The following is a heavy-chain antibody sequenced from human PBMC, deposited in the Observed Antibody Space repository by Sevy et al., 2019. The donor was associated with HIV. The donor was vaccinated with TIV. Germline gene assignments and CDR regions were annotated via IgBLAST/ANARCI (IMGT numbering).Heavy chain of an antibody. CDR1: GFTFSSYG. Sequence: GESLKISCAASGFTFSSYGMHWVRQAPGKGLEWVAVISYTGSTKYYADSVKGRFTISRDNSKNTLYLQMNSLRAEDTAVYYCAKDREWELLTYDYWGQGTLVTVSS. D-gene: IGHD1-26*01. CDR3: AKDREWELLTYDY. V-gene: IGHV3-30*18. J-gene: IGHJ4*02. CDR2: ISYTGSTK.